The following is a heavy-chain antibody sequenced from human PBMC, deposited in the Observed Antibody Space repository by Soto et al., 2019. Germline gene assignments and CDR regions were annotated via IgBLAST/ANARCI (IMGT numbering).Heavy chain of an antibody. V-gene: IGHV4-31*02. CDR1: GGSISSGGYY. D-gene: IGHD3-10*01. Sequence: PSETLSLTCTVSGGSISSGGYYWSWIRQHPGKGLEWIGYIYYSGSTYYNPSLKSRVTISVDTSKNQFSLKLSSVTAADTAVYYCARRRGGLSFGELLVWFDPWGQGTLGTVS. CDR2: IYYSGST. CDR3: ARRRGGLSFGELLVWFDP. J-gene: IGHJ5*02.